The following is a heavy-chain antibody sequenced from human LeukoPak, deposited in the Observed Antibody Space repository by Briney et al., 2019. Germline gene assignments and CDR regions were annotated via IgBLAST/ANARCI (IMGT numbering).Heavy chain of an antibody. CDR2: MNPNSGNT. CDR1: GYTFTNYD. V-gene: IGHV1-8*01. Sequence: ASVKVSCKPSGYTFTNYDINWVRQATGQGLEWMGWMNPNSGNTGYAQKFQGRVTMTTDTSTSTAYMELRSLRFDDTAVYYCARDEAFYYGMDVWGKGTTVTVSS. J-gene: IGHJ6*04. CDR3: ARDEAFYYGMDV.